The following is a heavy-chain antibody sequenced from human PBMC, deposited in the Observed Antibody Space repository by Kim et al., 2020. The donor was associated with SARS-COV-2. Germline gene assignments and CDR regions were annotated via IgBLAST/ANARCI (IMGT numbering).Heavy chain of an antibody. Sequence: YADSVNGRLIISRDNSKNPVYLQMNSLRAEDTAVYYCAKVSSSWFGDYDYWGQGTLVTVSS. J-gene: IGHJ4*02. V-gene: IGHV3-23*01. CDR3: AKVSSSWFGDYDY. D-gene: IGHD6-13*01.